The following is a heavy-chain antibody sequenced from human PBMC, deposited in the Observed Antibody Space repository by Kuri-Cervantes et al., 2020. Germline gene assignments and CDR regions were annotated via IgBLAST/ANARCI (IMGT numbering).Heavy chain of an antibody. CDR3: ARSSGVGSTVAGLGFDY. D-gene: IGHD6-19*01. CDR1: GGTFSSYA. Sequence: SVKVSCKASGGTFSSYAISWVRQAPGQGLEWMGGIIPIFGTANYAQKFQGRVTITAGESTSTAYMELSSLRSEDTAVYYCARSSGVGSTVAGLGFDYWGQGTLVTVSS. J-gene: IGHJ4*02. CDR2: IIPIFGTA. V-gene: IGHV1-69*13.